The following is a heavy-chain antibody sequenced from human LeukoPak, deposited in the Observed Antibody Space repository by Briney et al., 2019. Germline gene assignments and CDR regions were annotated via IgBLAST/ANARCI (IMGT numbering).Heavy chain of an antibody. Sequence: GASVKVSCKXSGYTFTSYGISWVRQAPGQGLEWMGWISAYNGNTNYAQKLQGRVTMTTDTSTSTAYMELSSLRSEDTAVYYCARSSSSQQLVPRYFDYWGQGTLVTVSS. CDR2: ISAYNGNT. CDR3: ARSSSSQQLVPRYFDY. D-gene: IGHD6-13*01. J-gene: IGHJ4*02. CDR1: GYTFTSYG. V-gene: IGHV1-18*01.